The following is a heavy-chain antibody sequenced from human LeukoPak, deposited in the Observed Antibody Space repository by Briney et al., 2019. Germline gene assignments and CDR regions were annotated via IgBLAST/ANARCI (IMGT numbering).Heavy chain of an antibody. V-gene: IGHV3-30-3*01. Sequence: QPGGSLRLSCSASGFTFSSYAMHWVGKAPGKGLEWMAVISYDGSNKYYADSAKGRFTISRDNSKNTLYLQMNRLRAEDTAVYYCAGTKLGRSYGMDVWGQGTTVTVSS. CDR1: GFTFSSYA. CDR2: ISYDGSNK. CDR3: AGTKLGRSYGMDV. J-gene: IGHJ6*02. D-gene: IGHD2-2*01.